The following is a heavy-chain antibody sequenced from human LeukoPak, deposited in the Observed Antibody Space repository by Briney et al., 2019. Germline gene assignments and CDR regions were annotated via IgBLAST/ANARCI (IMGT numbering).Heavy chain of an antibody. Sequence: SETLSLXCTVSGGSISSYYWSWIRQPPGKGLEWIGYIYYSGSTNYNPSLKSRVTISVDTSKNQFSLKLSSVTAADTAVYYCARGRVYSSGWYNFDYWGPGTLVTVSS. J-gene: IGHJ4*02. V-gene: IGHV4-59*01. D-gene: IGHD6-19*01. CDR2: IYYSGST. CDR3: ARGRVYSSGWYNFDY. CDR1: GGSISSYY.